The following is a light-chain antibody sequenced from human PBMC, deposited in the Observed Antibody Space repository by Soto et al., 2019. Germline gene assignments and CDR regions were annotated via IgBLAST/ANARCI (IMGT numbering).Light chain of an antibody. Sequence: DIQMTQSPSTLSASVGDRVTITCRASQSISSWLAWYQQKPGKAPQLLIYDASSLESGVPSRFSGSGSGTELTLTISSLQPDDIDTYHCHQYNSYPLTFGGGTKVEIK. V-gene: IGKV1-5*01. CDR3: HQYNSYPLT. J-gene: IGKJ4*01. CDR1: QSISSW. CDR2: DAS.